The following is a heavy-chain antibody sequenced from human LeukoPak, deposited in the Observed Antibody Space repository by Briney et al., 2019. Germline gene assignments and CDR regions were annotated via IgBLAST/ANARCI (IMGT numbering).Heavy chain of an antibody. D-gene: IGHD2-21*01. Sequence: GGSLRLSCAASGFTVSSNYMSWVRQAPGKGLEWVSVIYSGGSTYYADSVKGRFTISRDNSKNTLYLQMNSLRAEDTAVYYCAKVRAYCGGDCSAASFQHWGQGTLVTVSS. CDR2: IYSGGST. CDR3: AKVRAYCGGDCSAASFQH. CDR1: GFTVSSNY. V-gene: IGHV3-53*01. J-gene: IGHJ1*01.